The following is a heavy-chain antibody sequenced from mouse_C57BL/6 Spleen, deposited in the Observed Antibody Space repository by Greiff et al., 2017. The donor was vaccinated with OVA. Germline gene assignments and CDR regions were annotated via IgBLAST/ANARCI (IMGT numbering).Heavy chain of an antibody. Sequence: DVKLQESGPGLVKPSQSLSLTCSVTGYSITSGYYWNWIRQFPGNKLEWMGYISYDGSNNYNPSLKNRISITRDTSKNQFFLKLNSVTTEDTATYYCARVGYYGSSSYYYAMDYWGQGTSVTVSS. CDR3: ARVGYYGSSSYYYAMDY. J-gene: IGHJ4*01. CDR1: GYSITSGYY. CDR2: ISYDGSN. D-gene: IGHD1-1*01. V-gene: IGHV3-6*01.